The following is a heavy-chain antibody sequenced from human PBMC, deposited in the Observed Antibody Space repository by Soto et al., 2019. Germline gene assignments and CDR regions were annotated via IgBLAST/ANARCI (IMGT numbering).Heavy chain of an antibody. CDR2: IYYSGST. Sequence: SETLSLTCTVSGGSISSYYWSWIRQPPGKGLEWIGYIYYSGSTNYNPSLKSRVTISVDTSKNQLSLKLSSVTAADTAVYYCARVESVVAENIDYWGQGTLVTVSS. CDR3: ARVESVVAENIDY. D-gene: IGHD2-15*01. V-gene: IGHV4-59*01. J-gene: IGHJ4*02. CDR1: GGSISSYY.